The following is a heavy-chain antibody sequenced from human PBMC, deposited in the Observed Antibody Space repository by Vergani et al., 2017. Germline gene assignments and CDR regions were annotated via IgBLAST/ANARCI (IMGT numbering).Heavy chain of an antibody. CDR3: ARGLSTGAAASSYFDY. CDR2: IYYSGST. CDR1: GGSVSSGSYY. V-gene: IGHV4-61*01. Sequence: QVQLQESGPGLVKPSETLSLTCTVSGGSVSSGSYYWSWIRQPPGKGLEWIGYIYYSGSTNYNPSLKSRVTISVDTSKNQFSLKLSSVTAADTAVYYCARGLSTGAAASSYFDYWGQGTLVTVSS. J-gene: IGHJ4*02. D-gene: IGHD1-14*01.